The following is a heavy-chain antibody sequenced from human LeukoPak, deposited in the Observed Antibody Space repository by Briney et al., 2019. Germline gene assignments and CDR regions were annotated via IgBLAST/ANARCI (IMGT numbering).Heavy chain of an antibody. CDR3: ARIGYCSSASCRHALDY. CDR2: ISSSSSTI. Sequence: GGSLRLSCAASGFTFSSYSMNWVRQAPGKGLEWVSYISSSSSTIYYADSVKGRFTISRDNAKNSLYLQVNSLRAEDTAVYYCARIGYCSSASCRHALDYWGQGSLVTVSS. V-gene: IGHV3-48*01. D-gene: IGHD2-2*01. J-gene: IGHJ4*02. CDR1: GFTFSSYS.